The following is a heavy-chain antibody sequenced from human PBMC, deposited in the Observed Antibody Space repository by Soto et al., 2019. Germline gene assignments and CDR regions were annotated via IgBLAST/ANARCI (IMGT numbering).Heavy chain of an antibody. Sequence: QVQLQESGPGLVKPSQTLSLTCTVSGGSFTSAGYYWSWIRQRPGKGLEWIGYIYYSGSTHYSPSLESPVTMSVDTSRNQFSLRLSSVTAADTAVYYCASGSRFCGGGVCYSDSGAFDIWGQGTMVTVSS. J-gene: IGHJ3*02. CDR1: GGSFTSAGYY. V-gene: IGHV4-31*01. D-gene: IGHD2-15*01. CDR3: ASGSRFCGGGVCYSDSGAFDI. CDR2: IYYSGST.